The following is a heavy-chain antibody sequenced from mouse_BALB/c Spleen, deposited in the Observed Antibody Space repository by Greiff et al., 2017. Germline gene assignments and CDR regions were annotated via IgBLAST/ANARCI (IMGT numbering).Heavy chain of an antibody. CDR2: ISYSGST. CDR1: GYSITSDYA. Sequence: EVQLVESGPGLVKPSQSLSLTCTVTGYSITSDYAWNWIRQFPGNKLEWMGYISYSGSTSYNPSLKSRISITRDTSKNQFFLQLNSVTTEDTATYYCARALYYFDYWGQGTTLTVSS. J-gene: IGHJ2*01. V-gene: IGHV3-2*02. CDR3: ARALYYFDY.